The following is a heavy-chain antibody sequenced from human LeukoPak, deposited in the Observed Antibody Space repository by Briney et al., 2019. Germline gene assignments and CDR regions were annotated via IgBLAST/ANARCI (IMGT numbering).Heavy chain of an antibody. CDR3: ARLTTVTTRTFDI. CDR2: IYYSGST. V-gene: IGHV4-59*12. CDR1: GGSISSYY. Sequence: PSETLSLTCTVSGGSISSYYWSWIRQPPGKGLEWIGYIYYSGSTNYNPSLKSRVTMSVDTSKNQFSLNLSSVTATDTAVYYCARLTTVTTRTFDIWGRGTMVTVSS. J-gene: IGHJ3*02. D-gene: IGHD4-17*01.